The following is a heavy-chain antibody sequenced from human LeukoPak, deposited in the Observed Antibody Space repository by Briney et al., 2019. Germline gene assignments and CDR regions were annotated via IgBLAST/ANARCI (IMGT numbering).Heavy chain of an antibody. Sequence: PSGTLSLTCAVSGASISSPNWWSWVRPPPGKGLEWIGEIYHSGSTNYNPSLESRATISVDKSKNQFSLKLNSVTAADTAVYYCARAYYYYMDVWGKGTTVSVSS. CDR2: IYHSGST. CDR1: GASISSPNW. J-gene: IGHJ6*03. V-gene: IGHV4-4*02. CDR3: ARAYYYYMDV.